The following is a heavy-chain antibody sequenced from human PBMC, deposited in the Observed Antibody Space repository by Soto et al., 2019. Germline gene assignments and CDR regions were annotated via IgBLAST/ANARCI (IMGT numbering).Heavy chain of an antibody. D-gene: IGHD3-3*01. V-gene: IGHV1-8*01. CDR1: GYTFTSYD. CDR2: MNPNSGNT. J-gene: IGHJ3*02. CDR3: ARGDFWSGYDAFDI. Sequence: ASVKVSCKASGYTFTSYDINWLRQATGQGLEWMGWMNPNSGNTGYAQKFQGRVTMTRNTSISTAYMELSSLRSEDTAVYYCARGDFWSGYDAFDIWGQGTMVTVSS.